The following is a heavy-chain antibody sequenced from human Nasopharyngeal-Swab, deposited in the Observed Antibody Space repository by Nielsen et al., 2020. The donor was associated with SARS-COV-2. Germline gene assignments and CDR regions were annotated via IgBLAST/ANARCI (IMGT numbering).Heavy chain of an antibody. CDR1: GITLSSYA. V-gene: IGHV3-30*04. J-gene: IGHJ4*02. CDR2: ISYDGSNK. CDR3: ARPLTGYYYFDY. Sequence: GESLKISCAASGITLSSYAMHWVRQAPGKGQEWVAVISYDGSNKYYADSVKGRFTISRDNSKNTLYLQMNSLRAEDTAVYYCARPLTGYYYFDYWGQGTLVTVSS. D-gene: IGHD3-9*01.